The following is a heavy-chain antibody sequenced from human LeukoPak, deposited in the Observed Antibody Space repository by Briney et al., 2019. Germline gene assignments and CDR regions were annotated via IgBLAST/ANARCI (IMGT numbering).Heavy chain of an antibody. Sequence: PSETLSLTCTVSGGSISPYYWSWIPHPPGKGLEWIGYISYSGSTSFTPPLKSRVTISEDTSTNQYSLALSSVTAADTAVYYCARAGSYRLTTTLWGQGTLVTVSS. CDR3: ARAGSYRLTTTL. CDR2: ISYSGST. V-gene: IGHV4-59*01. CDR1: GGSISPYY. D-gene: IGHD1-26*01. J-gene: IGHJ4*02.